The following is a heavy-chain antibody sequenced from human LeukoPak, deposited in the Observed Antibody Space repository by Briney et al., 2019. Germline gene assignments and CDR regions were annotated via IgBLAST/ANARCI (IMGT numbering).Heavy chain of an antibody. V-gene: IGHV1-46*01. J-gene: IGHJ3*02. CDR2: INPSGGST. CDR3: ARHYAYGDYEAFDI. CDR1: GYTFTGYF. D-gene: IGHD4-17*01. Sequence: ASVKVSCKPSGYTFTGYFMHWLRQAPGQGLEWMGIINPSGGSTSYAQKFQGRVTMTRDMSTSTVYMELSSLRSEDTAVYYCARHYAYGDYEAFDIWGQGTMVTVSS.